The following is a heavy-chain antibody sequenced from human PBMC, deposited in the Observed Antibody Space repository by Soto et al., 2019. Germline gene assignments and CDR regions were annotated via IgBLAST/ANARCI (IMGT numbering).Heavy chain of an antibody. CDR3: ARDRGDNWSNFDY. CDR1: GGSFSGYY. V-gene: IGHV4-34*01. J-gene: IGHJ4*02. CDR2: INHSGST. Sequence: SETLSLTCAVYGGSFSGYYWSWIRQPPGKGLEWIGEINHSGSTNYNPSLKSRVTISVDTSKNQFSLKLSSVTAADTAVYYCARDRGDNWSNFDYWGQGTLVTVSS. D-gene: IGHD1-20*01.